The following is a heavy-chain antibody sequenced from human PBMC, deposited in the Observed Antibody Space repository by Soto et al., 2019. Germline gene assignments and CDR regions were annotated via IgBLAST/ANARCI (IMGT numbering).Heavy chain of an antibody. Sequence: GGSLRLSCAASGFTFSSYGMHWVRQAPGKGLEWVAVISYDGSNKYYADSVKGRFTISRDNSKNTLYLQMNSLRAEDTAVYYCAKDPFGELLFPNWCDPWGQGTLVTVSS. D-gene: IGHD3-10*01. CDR1: GFTFSSYG. V-gene: IGHV3-30*18. CDR2: ISYDGSNK. CDR3: AKDPFGELLFPNWCDP. J-gene: IGHJ5*02.